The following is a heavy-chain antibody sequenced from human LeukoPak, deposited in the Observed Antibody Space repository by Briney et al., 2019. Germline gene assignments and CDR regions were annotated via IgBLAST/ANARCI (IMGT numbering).Heavy chain of an antibody. D-gene: IGHD3-16*01. CDR1: GGSISSSRYY. J-gene: IGHJ5*02. Sequence: PSETLSLTSTVSGGSISSSRYYWAWIRQPPGKGLEWIGTIYYSGSTYYNPSLKSRVTISVDTSKNQFSLKLRSVTAADTAVFYCGGLDHHTVDPWGQGTLVTVSS. CDR2: IYYSGST. CDR3: GGLDHHTVDP. V-gene: IGHV4-39*01.